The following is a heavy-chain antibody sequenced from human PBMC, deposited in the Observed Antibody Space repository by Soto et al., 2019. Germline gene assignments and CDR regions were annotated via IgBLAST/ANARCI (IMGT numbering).Heavy chain of an antibody. CDR1: GFAFSNHA. J-gene: IGHJ4*02. CDR3: ARQPAGGGGFDY. Sequence: EVQLLESGGGLVQRGWSLRLSCAASGFAFSNHAMAWFRQAPGKGLEWVSTISGDASRTYYADSVRGRFTISRDSSKNTLYLQVDSLPAEDTALYFCARQPAGGGGFDYWGQVTLVTVSS. D-gene: IGHD3-16*01. CDR2: ISGDASRT. V-gene: IGHV3-23*01.